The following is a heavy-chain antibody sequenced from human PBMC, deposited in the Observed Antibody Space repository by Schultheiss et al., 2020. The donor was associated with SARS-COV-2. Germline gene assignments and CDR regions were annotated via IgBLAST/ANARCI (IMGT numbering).Heavy chain of an antibody. CDR3: ARLGYCSGGSCYSYYYGMDV. V-gene: IGHV1-69*13. CDR2: IIPIFGTA. Sequence: SVKVSCKASGGTFSSYAISWVRQAPGQGLEWMGGIIPIFGTANYAQKFQGRVTITADESTSTAYMELSSLRSEDTAVYYCARLGYCSGGSCYSYYYGMDVWGQGTTVTVSS. D-gene: IGHD2-15*01. CDR1: GGTFSSYA. J-gene: IGHJ6*02.